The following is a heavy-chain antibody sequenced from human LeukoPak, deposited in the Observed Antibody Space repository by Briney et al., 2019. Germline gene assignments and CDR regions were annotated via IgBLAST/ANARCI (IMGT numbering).Heavy chain of an antibody. J-gene: IGHJ4*02. D-gene: IGHD3-3*01. V-gene: IGHV4-59*01. CDR2: IYYSGST. Sequence: SETLSLTCIISGGSTSGYYWSWVRQPPGKGLEWVGYIYYSGSTNYNPSLKSRVTISVDTSKNQFSLKLSSVTAADTAVYYCARQRARTYYDFWSGYESHFDYWGQGTLVTVSS. CDR3: ARQRARTYYDFWSGYESHFDY. CDR1: GGSTSGYY.